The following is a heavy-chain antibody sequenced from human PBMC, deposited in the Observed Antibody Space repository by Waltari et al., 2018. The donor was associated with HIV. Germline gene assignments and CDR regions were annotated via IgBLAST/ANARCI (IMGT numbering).Heavy chain of an antibody. D-gene: IGHD1-1*01. CDR2: IWFDSSNK. CDR1: GCDVRDFT. Sequence: VQLVESGGGGAQPGRSLRLTWSASGCDVRDFTMHWVCQAPGKGLEWVGVIWFDSSNKYYGDSVKGRFTISRDNSKKTVYLQMNSLRGEDTAVYYCARLTREGYNGGFDYWGQGTLVTVSS. V-gene: IGHV3-33*08. CDR3: ARLTREGYNGGFDY. J-gene: IGHJ4*02.